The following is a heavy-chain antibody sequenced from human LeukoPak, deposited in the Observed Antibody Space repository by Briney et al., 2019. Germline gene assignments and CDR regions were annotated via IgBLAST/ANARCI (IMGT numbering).Heavy chain of an antibody. CDR3: ASYDSSGPFWD. Sequence: PSETLSLTCTVSGGSISSYYWSWIRQPPGKGLEWIGYIYYSGSTNYNPSLKSRVTISVDTSKNQFSLKLSSVTAADTAVYYCASYDSSGPFWDWGQGTLVTVSS. V-gene: IGHV4-59*08. J-gene: IGHJ4*02. D-gene: IGHD3-22*01. CDR1: GGSISSYY. CDR2: IYYSGST.